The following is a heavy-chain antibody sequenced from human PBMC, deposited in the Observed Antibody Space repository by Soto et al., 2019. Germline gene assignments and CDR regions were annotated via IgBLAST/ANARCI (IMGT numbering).Heavy chain of an antibody. CDR3: AREVINESFFDS. CDR2: IYYTGHT. V-gene: IGHV4-31*03. Sequence: QVQLQESGPGLVKPSQTLSLTCSVSGGYISSGGNYWSWIRQHPGKGLEWIGFIYYTGHTKYNAALTCRVNISGDMSQIQFSLTLTSVTAADTAVYYCAREVINESFFDSWGPGILVTVSS. CDR1: GGYISSGGNY. J-gene: IGHJ4*02. D-gene: IGHD2-8*01.